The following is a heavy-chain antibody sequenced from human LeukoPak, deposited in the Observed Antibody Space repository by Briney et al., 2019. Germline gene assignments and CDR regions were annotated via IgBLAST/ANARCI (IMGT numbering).Heavy chain of an antibody. D-gene: IGHD6-19*01. J-gene: IGHJ5*02. CDR2: IIPIFGIA. CDR3: ARDPSLAVALNWFDP. Sequence: SVHDSCKASGGTFSSYAIGWVRQAPGQELDWMGRIIPIFGIANYAQKFQGRVTITADKSTSTAYMELSSLRSEDTAVYYCARDPSLAVALNWFDPWGQGPLVTVSS. V-gene: IGHV1-69*04. CDR1: GGTFSSYA.